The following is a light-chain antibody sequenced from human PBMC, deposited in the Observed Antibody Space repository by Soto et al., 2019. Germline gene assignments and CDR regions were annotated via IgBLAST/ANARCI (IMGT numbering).Light chain of an antibody. CDR3: QSYDLRLSYA. CDR2: GNR. V-gene: IGLV1-40*01. CDR1: SSNIGAGYE. Sequence: QSVLTQPTSVSGAPGQRVTISCAGSSSNIGAGYEVQWYQQLPGTAPKLLTFGNRNRISGVPDRFSGSRSGTSASPAITGLQADGEADDYCQSYDLRLSYAFGSGTKGTGL. J-gene: IGLJ1*01.